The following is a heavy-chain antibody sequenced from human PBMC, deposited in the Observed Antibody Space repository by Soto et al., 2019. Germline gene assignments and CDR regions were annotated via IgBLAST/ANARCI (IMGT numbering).Heavy chain of an antibody. CDR1: GFTFSSYA. V-gene: IGHV3-23*01. D-gene: IGHD6-19*01. CDR2: ISGSGGSA. CDR3: AKDLISSGWSTWFDP. Sequence: EVQLLESGGGLVQPGGSLRLSCAASGFTFSSYAMTWVRQAPGKGLEWVSVISGSGGSAQYADSVRGRFTISRDNAWDTGYLHMNSLRVEDTAIYYCAKDLISSGWSTWFDPRGQGTLVTVSS. J-gene: IGHJ5*02.